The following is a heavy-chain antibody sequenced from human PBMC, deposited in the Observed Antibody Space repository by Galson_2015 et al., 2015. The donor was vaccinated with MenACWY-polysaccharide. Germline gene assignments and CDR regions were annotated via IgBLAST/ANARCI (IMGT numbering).Heavy chain of an antibody. V-gene: IGHV3-21*01. CDR3: ARDAGGSGY. J-gene: IGHJ4*02. Sequence: SLRLSCAASGFSFSDYHMNWVRQAPGKGLEWVSIISSSASYIYYADSVKGRFTISRDNAKNSLYLQMNSLRAEDTAIYYCARDAGGSGYWGQGPLVTVSS. CDR2: ISSSASYI. CDR1: GFSFSDYH. D-gene: IGHD3-16*01.